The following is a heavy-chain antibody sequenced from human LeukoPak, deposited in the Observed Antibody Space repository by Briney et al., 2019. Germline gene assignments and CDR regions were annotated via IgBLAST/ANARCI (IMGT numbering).Heavy chain of an antibody. V-gene: IGHV3-30*02. CDR3: AKRGTVHVVDTAMAGGLSFDY. CDR1: GFTFSSYG. D-gene: IGHD5-18*01. CDR2: IRYDGSNK. J-gene: IGHJ4*02. Sequence: GGSLRLSCAASGFTFSSYGMHWVRQAPGKGLEWVAFIRYDGSNKYYTDSVKARFTISRDNSKNPLYLEMNSLRAEDTAVYYCAKRGTVHVVDTAMAGGLSFDYWGQGTLVTVSS.